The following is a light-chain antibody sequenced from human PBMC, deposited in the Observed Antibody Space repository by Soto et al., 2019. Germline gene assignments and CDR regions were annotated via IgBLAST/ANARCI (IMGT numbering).Light chain of an antibody. V-gene: IGKV3-11*01. CDR1: RSVGTY. J-gene: IGKJ4*01. Sequence: EIVLTQSPATLSLSPGERATLYCRASRSVGTYLAWYQQKPGQAPSLLIYDASTRATGIPARFSGGGSGTDFTLTISSLEPEDFAVYYCQQRTNWPPLTFGGGTKVETK. CDR2: DAS. CDR3: QQRTNWPPLT.